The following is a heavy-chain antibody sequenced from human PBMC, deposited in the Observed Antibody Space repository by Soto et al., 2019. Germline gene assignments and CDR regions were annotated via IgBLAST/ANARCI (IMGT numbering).Heavy chain of an antibody. V-gene: IGHV1-69*13. J-gene: IGHJ6*02. Sequence: EASVKVSCKASGGTFSSYAISWVRQAHGQGLEWMGGIIPIFGTANYAQKFQGRVTITADESTSTAYMELSSLRSEDTAVYYCARGGAWGYSGYERPYYYGMDVWGQGTTVTVSS. CDR1: GGTFSSYA. D-gene: IGHD5-12*01. CDR2: IIPIFGTA. CDR3: ARGGAWGYSGYERPYYYGMDV.